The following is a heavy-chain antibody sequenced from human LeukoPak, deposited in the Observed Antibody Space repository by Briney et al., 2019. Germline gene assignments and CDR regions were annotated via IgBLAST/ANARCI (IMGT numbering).Heavy chain of an antibody. V-gene: IGHV4-59*12. J-gene: IGHJ4*02. CDR2: IYYSGST. D-gene: IGHD2-15*01. CDR3: ARAGYCSGGSCPTYGEFDY. CDR1: GGSISSYH. Sequence: SETLSLTCTVSGGSISSYHWSWIRQPPGKGLEWIGYIYYSGSTNYNPSLKSRVTISVDTSKNQFPLKLSSVTAADTAVYYCARAGYCSGGSCPTYGEFDYWGQGTLVTVSS.